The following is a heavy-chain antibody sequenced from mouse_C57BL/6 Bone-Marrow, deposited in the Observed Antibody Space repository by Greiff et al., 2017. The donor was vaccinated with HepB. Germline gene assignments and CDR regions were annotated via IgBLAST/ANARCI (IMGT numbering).Heavy chain of an antibody. CDR2: ISYDGSN. CDR3: AITTVVATDY. CDR1: GYSITSGYY. V-gene: IGHV3-6*01. Sequence: EVKLMESGPGLVKPSQSLSLTCSVTGYSITSGYYWNWIRQFPGNKLEWMGYISYDGSNNYNPSLKNRISITRDTSKNQFFLTLNSVTTEDTATYYCAITTVVATDYWGQGTAVTVSS. J-gene: IGHJ4*01. D-gene: IGHD1-1*01.